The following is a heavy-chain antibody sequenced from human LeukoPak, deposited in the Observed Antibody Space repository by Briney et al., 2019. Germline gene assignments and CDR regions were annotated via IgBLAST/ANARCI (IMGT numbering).Heavy chain of an antibody. J-gene: IGHJ3*02. V-gene: IGHV3-74*01. D-gene: IGHD1-26*01. CDR1: GFTFSSNW. CDR3: ARALVGGTYTTNAFDI. Sequence: GGSLRLSCAASGFTFSSNWMHWVRQAPGKGLVWVPRINSDGSSTSYADSVKGRFTISRDNAKNTLYLQMNSLRAEDTAVYYCARALVGGTYTTNAFDIWGQGTMVTVSS. CDR2: INSDGSST.